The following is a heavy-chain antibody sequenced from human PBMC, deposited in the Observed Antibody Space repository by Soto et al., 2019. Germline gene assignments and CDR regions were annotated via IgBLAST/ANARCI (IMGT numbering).Heavy chain of an antibody. CDR2: ISYDGSNK. D-gene: IGHD3-3*01. V-gene: IGHV3-30-3*01. CDR1: GFTFSSYA. Sequence: GGSLRLSCAASGFTFSSYAMHWVRQAPGKGLEWVAVISYDGSNKYYADSVKGRFTISRDNSKNTLYLQMNSLRAEDTAVYYCARERPDYDFWSGSASTARWFDPWGQGTLVTVSS. CDR3: ARERPDYDFWSGSASTARWFDP. J-gene: IGHJ5*02.